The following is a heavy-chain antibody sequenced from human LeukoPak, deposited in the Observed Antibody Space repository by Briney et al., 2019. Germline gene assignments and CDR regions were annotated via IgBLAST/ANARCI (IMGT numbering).Heavy chain of an antibody. CDR3: AREGITFGGYDY. D-gene: IGHD3-16*01. V-gene: IGHV3-66*01. CDR2: IYSSGST. CDR1: GFTVSSNY. Sequence: PGGSLRLSCAASGFTVSSNYMSWVRQAPGKGLEWVSVIYSSGSTYYADSVKGRFTISRGNSKNTLYLQMNSLRAEDTAVYYCAREGITFGGYDYWGQGTLVTVSS. J-gene: IGHJ4*02.